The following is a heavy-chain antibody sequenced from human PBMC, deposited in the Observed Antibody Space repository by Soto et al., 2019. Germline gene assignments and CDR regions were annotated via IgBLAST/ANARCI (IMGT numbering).Heavy chain of an antibody. CDR1: GDSITSGGYY. D-gene: IGHD3-10*01. J-gene: IGHJ6*04. Sequence: SETLSLTCTVSGDSITSGGYYWSWLRQPPGKGLEWIGYIYHSGGASYNPSLRGRAVISIDTSKNQFSLRLNAVTAADTATYYCARDYYGAGSQYYYYGMEVWGEATTLTVSS. V-gene: IGHV4-31*03. CDR3: ARDYYGAGSQYYYYGMEV. CDR2: IYHSGGA.